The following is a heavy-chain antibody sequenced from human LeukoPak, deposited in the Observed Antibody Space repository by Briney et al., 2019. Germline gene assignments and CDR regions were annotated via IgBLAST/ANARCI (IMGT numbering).Heavy chain of an antibody. J-gene: IGHJ5*02. CDR3: ARGRVGALRRWFDP. CDR1: GGSFGGYY. D-gene: IGHD1-26*01. CDR2: INHSGST. Sequence: SETLSLTCAVYGGSFGGYYWSWIRQPPGKGLEWIGEINHSGSTNYNPSLKSRVTISLDASKNQFSLKLTSVTAADTAVYYCARGRVGALRRWFDPWGQGTLVTVSS. V-gene: IGHV4-34*01.